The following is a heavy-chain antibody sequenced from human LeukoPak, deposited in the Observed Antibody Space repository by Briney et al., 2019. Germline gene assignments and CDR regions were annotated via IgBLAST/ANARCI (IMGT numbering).Heavy chain of an antibody. V-gene: IGHV4-59*01. J-gene: IGHJ6*02. CDR2: IYYSGST. CDR1: GGSISSYY. Sequence: SETLSLTCTVSGGSISSYYWSWIRQPPGKGLEWIGYIYYSGSTNYNPSLKSRVTISVDTSKNQFSLKLSSVTAADTAVYYCVRDSRPLRRYCYYGMDVWGQGTTVTVSS. CDR3: VRDSRPLRRYCYYGMDV.